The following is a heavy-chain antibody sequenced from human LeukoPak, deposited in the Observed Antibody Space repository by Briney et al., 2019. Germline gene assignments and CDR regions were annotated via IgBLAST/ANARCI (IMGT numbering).Heavy chain of an antibody. Sequence: GGSLRLSCAASGFTFSDYYMSWIRQTPEKGLEWVSYISSSGSTRYYADSVKGRFTISRDNSKNTLYLQMNSLRAEDTAVYYCAKDRPHSNYYYYGMDVWGQGTTVTVSS. V-gene: IGHV3-11*01. CDR2: ISSSGSTR. CDR1: GFTFSDYY. CDR3: AKDRPHSNYYYYGMDV. J-gene: IGHJ6*02. D-gene: IGHD4-11*01.